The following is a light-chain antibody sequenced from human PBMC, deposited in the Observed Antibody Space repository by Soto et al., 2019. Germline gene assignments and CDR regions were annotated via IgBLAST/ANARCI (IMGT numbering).Light chain of an antibody. CDR2: EGS. V-gene: IGLV2-23*01. CDR3: CSYAGSRVV. J-gene: IGLJ2*01. Sequence: QSALTQPASVSGSPGQSITISCTGTSSDVGNYNLVSWYQQEPGKAPKLMIYEGSKRPSGVSNRFSGSKSGNTASLTISGLQAEDEADYYCCSYAGSRVVFGGGTQLTVL. CDR1: SSDVGNYNL.